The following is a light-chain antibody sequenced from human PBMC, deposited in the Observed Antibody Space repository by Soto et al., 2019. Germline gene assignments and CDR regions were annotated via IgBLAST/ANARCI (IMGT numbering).Light chain of an antibody. CDR1: QSISYS. CDR2: DAS. V-gene: IGKV3-11*01. CDR3: QQRSSWPPT. Sequence: EIVLTQSPATLSLSPGDRATLSCRASQSISYSLAWYQQRPGQAPRLLVYDASNRATGIPARFSGGGSGTDFTLTISGLEAEDFAVYYCQQRSSWPPTFGGGTKVEIK. J-gene: IGKJ4*01.